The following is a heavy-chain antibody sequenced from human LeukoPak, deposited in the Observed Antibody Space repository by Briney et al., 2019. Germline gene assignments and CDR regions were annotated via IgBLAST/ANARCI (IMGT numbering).Heavy chain of an antibody. CDR3: AKDRITSRYFDY. J-gene: IGHJ4*02. CDR1: GFTFSSYA. V-gene: IGHV3-23*01. D-gene: IGHD3-3*01. CDR2: ISGSGGST. Sequence: GSLRLSCAASGFTFSSYAMSLVRQAPGKGLGWVSAISGSGGSTYYAGSVKGRFTISRDNSKNTLYLQMNSLRAEDTAVYYCAKDRITSRYFDYWGQGTLVTVSS.